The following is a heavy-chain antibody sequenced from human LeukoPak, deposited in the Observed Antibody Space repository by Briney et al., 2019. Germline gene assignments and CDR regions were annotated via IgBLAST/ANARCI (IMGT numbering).Heavy chain of an antibody. J-gene: IGHJ4*02. CDR3: ARHGRPYYYDSSGYYDY. V-gene: IGHV4-59*08. Sequence: SETLSLTCTVSRGSINTYYWSWIRQPPGKGLEWIGCIYYSGSTDYNPSLKGRVTISVDTSKNQFSLKLTSVTAADTAVYYCARHGRPYYYDSSGYYDYWGRGTLVTVSS. CDR2: IYYSGST. CDR1: RGSINTYY. D-gene: IGHD3-22*01.